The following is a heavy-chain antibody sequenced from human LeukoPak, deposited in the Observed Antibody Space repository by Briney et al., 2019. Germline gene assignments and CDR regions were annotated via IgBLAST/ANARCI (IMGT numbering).Heavy chain of an antibody. J-gene: IGHJ4*02. Sequence: GGSLRLSCAASGFTFSSYAMSWVRQAPGKVLEWVSAIGGSGGSTYYADSVKGRFTISRDNPKKTLYLQMDSLRAEDTAVYYCAKAPVTTCSGAYCYPFDYWGQGTLVTVSS. D-gene: IGHD2-15*01. CDR2: IGGSGGST. CDR3: AKAPVTTCSGAYCYPFDY. CDR1: GFTFSSYA. V-gene: IGHV3-23*01.